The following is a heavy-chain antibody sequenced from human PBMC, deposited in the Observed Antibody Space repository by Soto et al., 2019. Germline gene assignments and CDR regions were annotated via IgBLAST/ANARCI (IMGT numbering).Heavy chain of an antibody. V-gene: IGHV3-7*01. CDR3: ARDSHLRYFDWPLPVDY. J-gene: IGHJ4*02. CDR1: GFTFSSYW. D-gene: IGHD3-9*01. CDR2: IKQDGSEK. Sequence: PGGSLRLSCAASGFTFSSYWMSWVRQAPGKGLEWVANIKQDGSEKYYVDSVKGRFTISRDNAKNSLYLQMNSLRAEDTAVYYCARDSHLRYFDWPLPVDYWGQGTLVTVSS.